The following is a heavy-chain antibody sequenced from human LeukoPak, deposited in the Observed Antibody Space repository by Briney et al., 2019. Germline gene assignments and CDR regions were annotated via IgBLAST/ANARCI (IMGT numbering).Heavy chain of an antibody. V-gene: IGHV5-51*01. CDR2: IYPGDSDT. CDR1: GCRFNTYW. CDR3: ARRQGCSSTSCPPDY. Sequence: PGESLKISCRGSGCRFNTYWIGWVRQMPGTGLEWMGIIYPGDSDTRYSPSFQGQVTMSADQSINTAYLQWSSLKATDIAMYYCARRQGCSSTSCPPDYWGQGTLVTVSS. D-gene: IGHD2-2*01. J-gene: IGHJ4*02.